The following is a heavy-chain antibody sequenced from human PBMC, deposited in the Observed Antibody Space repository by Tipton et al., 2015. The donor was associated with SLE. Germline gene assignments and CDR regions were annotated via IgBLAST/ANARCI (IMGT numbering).Heavy chain of an antibody. CDR1: GGSISSSSYY. CDR3: ARDEAFDI. CDR2: IYYSGST. V-gene: IGHV4-39*07. J-gene: IGHJ3*02. Sequence: TLSLPCAVSGGSISSSSYYWGWIRQPPGKGLEWIGSIYYSGSTNYNPSLKSRVTISVDTSKNQFSLKLSSVTAADTAVYYCARDEAFDIWGQGTMVTVSS.